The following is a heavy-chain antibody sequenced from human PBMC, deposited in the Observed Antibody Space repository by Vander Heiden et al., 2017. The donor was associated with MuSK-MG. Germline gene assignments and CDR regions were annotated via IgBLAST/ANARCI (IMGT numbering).Heavy chain of an antibody. D-gene: IGHD3-10*01. Sequence: QVQLVQSGAEVKKPGSSVKVSCKASGGTFSSYAISWVRQAPGQGLEWMGGIIPIFGTANYAQKFQGRVTITADKSTSTAYMELSSLRSEDTAVYYCARDRVYYGSGSYDEYNWFDPWGQGTLVTVSS. V-gene: IGHV1-69*06. CDR1: GGTFSSYA. J-gene: IGHJ5*02. CDR3: ARDRVYYGSGSYDEYNWFDP. CDR2: IIPIFGTA.